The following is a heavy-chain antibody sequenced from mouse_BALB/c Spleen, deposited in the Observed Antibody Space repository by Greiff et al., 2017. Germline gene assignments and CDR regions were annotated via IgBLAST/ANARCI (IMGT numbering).Heavy chain of an antibody. J-gene: IGHJ4*01. CDR2: IRLKSDNYAT. CDR3: TRDYYAMGY. D-gene: IGHD3-1*01. Sequence: DVKLVESGGGLVQPGGSMKLSCVASGFSFSSYWMTWVRQSPEKGLEWVAEIRLKSDNYATHYAESVKGKFTISRDDSKSRLYLQMNSLRAEDTGIYYCTRDYYAMGYGGQGTSVTVSS. CDR1: GFSFSSYW. V-gene: IGHV6-6*02.